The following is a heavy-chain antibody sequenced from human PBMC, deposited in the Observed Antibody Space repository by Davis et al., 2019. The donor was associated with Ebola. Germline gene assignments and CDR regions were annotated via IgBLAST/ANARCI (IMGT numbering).Heavy chain of an antibody. CDR2: INHSGST. Sequence: MPSETLSLTCAVYGGSFSGYYWSWIRQPPGKGLEWIGEINHSGSTNYNPSLKSRVTISVDTSKNQFSLKLSSVTAADTAVYYCARGQGRNCSGGSCYSGYWGQGTLVTVSS. J-gene: IGHJ4*02. CDR3: ARGQGRNCSGGSCYSGY. CDR1: GGSFSGYY. V-gene: IGHV4-34*01. D-gene: IGHD2-15*01.